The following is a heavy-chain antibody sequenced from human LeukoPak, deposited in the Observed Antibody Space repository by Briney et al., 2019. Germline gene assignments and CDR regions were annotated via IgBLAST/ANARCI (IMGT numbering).Heavy chain of an antibody. CDR3: ARDSSDY. CDR2: ISYDGSKK. J-gene: IGHJ4*02. CDR1: VFTFSRYA. Sequence: PGRSLRLSCAVSVFTFSRYAMHWVRQAPGKGLEWVAVISYDGSKKADSVKGRFTISRDNSKNTLYLQMTRLRAKDTAVYYCARDSSDYWGQGTLVSVSS. V-gene: IGHV3-30-3*01.